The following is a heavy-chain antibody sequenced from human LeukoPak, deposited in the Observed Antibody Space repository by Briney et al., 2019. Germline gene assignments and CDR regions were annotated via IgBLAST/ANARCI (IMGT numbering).Heavy chain of an antibody. CDR2: IGDSGSGG. CDR3: SRIKYGGNSGYHFDY. D-gene: IGHD4-23*01. V-gene: IGHV3-23*01. J-gene: IGHJ4*02. CDR1: GFNFNIYT. Sequence: SGGSLRLSCAASGFNFNIYTINWIRQAPGKRLEWVSTIGDSGSGGSYADSVRGRFTISRDNSKNIVYLQMHSLRVDDSAVHYCSRIKYGGNSGYHFDYWGQGTLVTVSS.